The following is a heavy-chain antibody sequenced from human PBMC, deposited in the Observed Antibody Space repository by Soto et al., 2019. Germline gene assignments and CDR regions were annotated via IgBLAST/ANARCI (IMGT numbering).Heavy chain of an antibody. D-gene: IGHD6-6*01. V-gene: IGHV3-11*01. J-gene: IGHJ4*02. Sequence: GGSMRLSYTAAGLNFIDYCMSWISKAPGKGLEWVSYISSSGSSIYYADSVKGRFTISRDNSKNTLYLQMNSLRAEDTAVYYCAKPYSSSSFYFDYWGQGTLVTVSS. CDR2: ISSSGSSI. CDR3: AKPYSSSSFYFDY. CDR1: GLNFIDYC.